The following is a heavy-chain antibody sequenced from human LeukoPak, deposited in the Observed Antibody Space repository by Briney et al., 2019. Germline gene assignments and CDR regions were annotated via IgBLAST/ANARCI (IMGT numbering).Heavy chain of an antibody. D-gene: IGHD6-19*01. CDR1: GFTVSSNY. Sequence: GGSLRLSCAASGFTVSSNYMSWVRQAPGKGLEWVSYISTSGNTIYYADSVKGRFTISRDNAKNSLSLQMNSLRAEDTAVYYCARRYGSGSSYMDVWGKGTTVTISS. CDR3: ARRYGSGSSYMDV. V-gene: IGHV3-11*04. J-gene: IGHJ6*03. CDR2: ISTSGNTI.